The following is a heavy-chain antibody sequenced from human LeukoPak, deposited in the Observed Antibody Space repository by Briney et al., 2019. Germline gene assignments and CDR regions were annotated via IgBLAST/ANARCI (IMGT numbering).Heavy chain of an antibody. CDR3: ARDGGFCTNGACPFDY. J-gene: IGHJ4*02. CDR1: GFTFSSYW. D-gene: IGHD2-8*01. V-gene: IGHV3-74*01. CDR2: INSDGSST. Sequence: GGSLRLSCAASGFTFSSYWMHWVRQAPGKGLVWVSRINSDGSSTSYADSVKGRFTISRDIAKNTLYLQMNSLTAEDTAVYYCARDGGFCTNGACPFDYWGQGTLVTVSS.